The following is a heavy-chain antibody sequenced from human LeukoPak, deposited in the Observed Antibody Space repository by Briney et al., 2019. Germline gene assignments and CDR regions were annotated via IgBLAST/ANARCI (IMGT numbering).Heavy chain of an antibody. V-gene: IGHV1-18*01. CDR1: GYTFSNYG. CDR2: FSAYNGNT. CDR3: ARDYREWGPLWFGELRGGYFDY. D-gene: IGHD3-10*01. J-gene: IGHJ4*02. Sequence: ASVKVSCKASGYTFSNYGINWVRQAPGQGLEWMGWFSAYNGNTNYAANLQGRVTMTTDTSTSTAYMELTSLRSEDTAIYYCARDYREWGPLWFGELRGGYFDYWGQGTLVTVSS.